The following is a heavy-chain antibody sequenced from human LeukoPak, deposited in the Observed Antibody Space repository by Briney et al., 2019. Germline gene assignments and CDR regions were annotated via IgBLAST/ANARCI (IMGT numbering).Heavy chain of an antibody. CDR3: AIWGNAFDI. D-gene: IGHD3-16*01. CDR2: IYSTGSA. CDR1: GGSISSHY. Sequence: SETLSLTCTVSGGSISSHYWNWVRQPPGKGLEWIGFIYSTGSANYNASLKSRVIMSVDRSKSQFSLNPRSVTAADTAVYYCAIWGNAFDIWGQGTMVTVSS. V-gene: IGHV4-59*11. J-gene: IGHJ3*02.